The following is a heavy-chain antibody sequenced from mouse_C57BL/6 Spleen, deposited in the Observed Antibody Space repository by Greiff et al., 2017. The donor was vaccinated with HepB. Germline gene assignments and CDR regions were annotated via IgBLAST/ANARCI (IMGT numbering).Heavy chain of an antibody. V-gene: IGHV3-6*01. CDR3: ARGSYYYGSSPLDY. J-gene: IGHJ2*01. CDR1: GYSITSGYY. D-gene: IGHD1-1*01. Sequence: EVKLEESGPGLVKPSQSLSLTCSVTGYSITSGYYWNWIRQFPGNKLEWMGYISYDGSNNYNPSLKNRISITRDTSKNQFFLKLNSVTTEDTATYYCARGSYYYGSSPLDYWGQGTTLTVSS. CDR2: ISYDGSN.